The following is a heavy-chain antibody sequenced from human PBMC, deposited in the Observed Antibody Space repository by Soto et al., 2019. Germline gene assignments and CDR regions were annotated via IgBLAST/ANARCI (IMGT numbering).Heavy chain of an antibody. J-gene: IGHJ6*02. D-gene: IGHD3-9*01. CDR2: IYSGGST. V-gene: IGHV3-53*02. Sequence: EVQLVGTGGGLIQPGGSLRLSCEVTGFSVSYNSMTWVRQAPGEGLEWVLVIYSGGSTYYADSVKGRFTISRDASKKMVYLQMNSLRPEDTAVYYCARDAVYSDILTGSPRGHGMDVWGQGTTVTVSS. CDR3: ARDAVYSDILTGSPRGHGMDV. CDR1: GFSVSYNS.